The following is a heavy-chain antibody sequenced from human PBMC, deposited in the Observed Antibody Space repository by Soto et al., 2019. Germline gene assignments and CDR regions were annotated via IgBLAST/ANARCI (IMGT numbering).Heavy chain of an antibody. Sequence: GGSLRLSCAASGFTFSIYGMHWVRQAPGKGLEWVAVIWYDGSNKYYADSVKGRFTISRDNSKNTLYLQMNSLRAEDTAVYYCARTLTRYYYGSGSLDYWGQGTLVTVSS. CDR3: ARTLTRYYYGSGSLDY. CDR2: IWYDGSNK. V-gene: IGHV3-33*01. CDR1: GFTFSIYG. J-gene: IGHJ4*02. D-gene: IGHD3-10*01.